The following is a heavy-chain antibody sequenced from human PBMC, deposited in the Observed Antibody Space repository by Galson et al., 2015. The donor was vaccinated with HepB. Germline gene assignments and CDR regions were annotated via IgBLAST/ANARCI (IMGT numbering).Heavy chain of an antibody. CDR3: ARHQGGVFDL. J-gene: IGHJ2*01. V-gene: IGHV4-39*01. CDR2: IYYSGST. D-gene: IGHD3-16*01. Sequence: ETLSLTCTVSGGSISSSSYYWGWIRQPPGKGLEWIGSIYYSGSTYYNPSLKSRVTISVDTSKNQFSLKLSSVTAADTAVYYCARHQGGVFDLWGRGTLVTVSS. CDR1: GGSISSSSYY.